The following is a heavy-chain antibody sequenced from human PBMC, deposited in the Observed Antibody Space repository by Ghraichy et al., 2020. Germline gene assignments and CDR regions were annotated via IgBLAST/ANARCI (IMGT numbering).Heavy chain of an antibody. Sequence: LSRTCAASGFTFTNYAMAWVRQAPGKGLDWVAAVNGGGDRTFYADSVKGRFTISRDNSKNTVFLQMNSLRAEDTAIYYCAKDGDSIESPDFDSWGQGTLVTVSS. J-gene: IGHJ4*02. CDR2: VNGGGDRT. D-gene: IGHD2-21*01. V-gene: IGHV3-23*01. CDR1: GFTFTNYA. CDR3: AKDGDSIESPDFDS.